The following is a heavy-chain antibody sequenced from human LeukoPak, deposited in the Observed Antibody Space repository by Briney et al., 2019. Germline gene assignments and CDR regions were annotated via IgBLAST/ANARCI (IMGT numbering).Heavy chain of an antibody. Sequence: PSETLSLTCTVSGGSISSSSYYWGWIRQPPGKGLEWIGSIYYSGSTYYNPSLKSRVTISVDTSKNQFSLKLSSVTAADTAVYYCARTLRIAAATYPFDPWGQGTLVTASS. V-gene: IGHV4-39*01. CDR1: GGSISSSSYY. CDR2: IYYSGST. J-gene: IGHJ5*02. D-gene: IGHD6-13*01. CDR3: ARTLRIAAATYPFDP.